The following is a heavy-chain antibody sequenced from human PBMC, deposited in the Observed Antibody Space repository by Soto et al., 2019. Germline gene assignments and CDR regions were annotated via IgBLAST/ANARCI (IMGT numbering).Heavy chain of an antibody. J-gene: IGHJ5*02. CDR3: ARGIATGQLDP. V-gene: IGHV1-3*01. D-gene: IGHD2-21*01. Sequence: ASVKVSCKASGYTFTRYTMNWVRQAPGQRLEWMGWINPDNGNTKSSQKFQDRVIITRDTSASTAYMDLSSLRSEDTAVYYCARGIATGQLDPWGQRTLVTVSP. CDR1: GYTFTRYT. CDR2: INPDNGNT.